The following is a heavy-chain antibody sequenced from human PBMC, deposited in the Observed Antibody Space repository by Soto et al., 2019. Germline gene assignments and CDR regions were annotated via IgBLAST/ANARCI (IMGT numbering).Heavy chain of an antibody. CDR3: ARRSGGRWLGRWFDP. D-gene: IGHD6-19*01. Sequence: EASVKVSCKASGYTFTSYDINWVRQATGQGLEWMGWMNPNSGNTGYAQKFQGRVTMTRNTSISTAYMELSSLRSEDTAVYYCARRSGGRWLGRWFDPWGQGTLVTVSS. J-gene: IGHJ5*02. CDR2: MNPNSGNT. V-gene: IGHV1-8*01. CDR1: GYTFTSYD.